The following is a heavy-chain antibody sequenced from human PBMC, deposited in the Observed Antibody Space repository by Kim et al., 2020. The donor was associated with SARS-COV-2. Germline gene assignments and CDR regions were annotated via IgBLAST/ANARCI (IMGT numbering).Heavy chain of an antibody. V-gene: IGHV1-58*01. D-gene: IGHD3-10*01. CDR1: GFTFTSSA. J-gene: IGHJ4*02. CDR3: AALPLTYYYGSGSYTGY. Sequence: SVKVSCKASGFTFTSSAVQWVRQARGQRLEWIGWIVVGSGNTNYAQKFQERVTITRYMSTSTAYMELSSLRSEDTAVYYCAALPLTYYYGSGSYTGYWGQGTLVTVSS. CDR2: IVVGSGNT.